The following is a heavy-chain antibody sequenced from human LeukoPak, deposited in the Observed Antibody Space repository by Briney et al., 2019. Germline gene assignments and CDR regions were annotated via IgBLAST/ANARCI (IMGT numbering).Heavy chain of an antibody. J-gene: IGHJ4*02. Sequence: GGSLRLSCAASGFTFDDYAMHWVRQAPGKGLEWVSGISWNSGSIGYADSVKGRFTISRDNAKNSLYLQMNSLRAEDTALYYCPKDIHYDSSGYYFDYWGQGTLVTVSS. V-gene: IGHV3-9*01. CDR1: GFTFDDYA. CDR2: ISWNSGSI. CDR3: PKDIHYDSSGYYFDY. D-gene: IGHD3-22*01.